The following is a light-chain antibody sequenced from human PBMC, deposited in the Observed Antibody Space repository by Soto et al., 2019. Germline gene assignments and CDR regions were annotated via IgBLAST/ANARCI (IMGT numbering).Light chain of an antibody. Sequence: DIQMTQSPSTLSASGGDRVTITCRASQSISSWLAWYQQKPGKAPKLLIYKASSLESGVPSRFSGSGSGTEFTLTISSLQPDDFATYYCQQYNRYSRKFGQGTKVDIK. V-gene: IGKV1-5*03. CDR1: QSISSW. J-gene: IGKJ1*01. CDR3: QQYNRYSRK. CDR2: KAS.